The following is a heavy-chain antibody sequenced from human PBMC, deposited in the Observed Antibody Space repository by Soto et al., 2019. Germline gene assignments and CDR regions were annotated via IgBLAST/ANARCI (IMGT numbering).Heavy chain of an antibody. Sequence: ASVKVSCKASGYTLTGYDMHWVRQAPGQGLEWMGWINPNSGGTNYAQKFQGRVTMTRDTSISTAYMELSRLRSDDTAVYYCARTLVVSRSSTSWYMSWLVHWCQGTSVTVA. CDR2: INPNSGGT. V-gene: IGHV1-2*02. D-gene: IGHD2-2*02. CDR3: ARTLVVSRSSTSWYMSWLVH. CDR1: GYTLTGYD. J-gene: IGHJ4*02.